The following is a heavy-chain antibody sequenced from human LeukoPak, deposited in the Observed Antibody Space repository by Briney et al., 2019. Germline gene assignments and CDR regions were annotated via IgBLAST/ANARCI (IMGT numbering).Heavy chain of an antibody. CDR3: ASMTLAYCGGDRPAHHAFDI. D-gene: IGHD2-21*02. Sequence: GGSLRLSCAASGFTFSSYGMHWVRQAPGKGLEWVAVIWYDGSNKYYADSVKGRFTISRDNSKNTLYLQMNSLRAEDTAVYYCASMTLAYCGGDRPAHHAFDIWGQGTMVTVSS. CDR2: IWYDGSNK. J-gene: IGHJ3*02. CDR1: GFTFSSYG. V-gene: IGHV3-33*01.